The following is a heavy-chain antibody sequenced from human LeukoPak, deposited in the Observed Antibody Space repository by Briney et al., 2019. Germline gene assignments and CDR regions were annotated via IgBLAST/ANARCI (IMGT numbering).Heavy chain of an antibody. CDR2: IRRKANSYAT. V-gene: IGHV3-73*01. J-gene: IGHJ4*02. CDR3: TLRDYGE. Sequence: GGSLRLSCAASGFTFSGSAMHWGRQASGKGLEWGCRIRRKANSYATAYAASVKGRFIISRDDSKNTAYVQMNSLKTEDTAVYYCTLRDYGEWGQGTLVTVSS. CDR1: GFTFSGSA. D-gene: IGHD4-17*01.